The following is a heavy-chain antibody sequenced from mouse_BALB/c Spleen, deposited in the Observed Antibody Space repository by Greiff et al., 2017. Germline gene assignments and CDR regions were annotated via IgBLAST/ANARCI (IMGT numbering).Heavy chain of an antibody. CDR1: GYSITSDYA. D-gene: IGHD2-10*01. CDR2: ISYSGST. Sequence: ESGPGLVKPSQSLSLTCTVTGYSITSDYAWNWIRQFPGNKLEWMGYISYSGSTSYNPSLKSRISITRDTSKNQFFLQLNSVTTEDTATYYCASTYYGNYGSMDYWGQGTSVTVSS. V-gene: IGHV3-2*02. J-gene: IGHJ4*01. CDR3: ASTYYGNYGSMDY.